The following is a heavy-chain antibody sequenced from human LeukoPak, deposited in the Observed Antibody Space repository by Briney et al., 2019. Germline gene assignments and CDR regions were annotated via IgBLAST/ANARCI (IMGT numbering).Heavy chain of an antibody. D-gene: IGHD3-22*01. CDR1: GFTVSRNY. CDR3: ARNDRGAFDI. V-gene: IGHV3-53*01. CDR2: ISSGGNT. Sequence: GGSLRLACAASGFTVSRNYMSWVRQAPGKGLEWVSVISSGGNTYYTDSVKGRFTISRDNSKNTLYLQMSSLRVEDTVVYYCARNDRGAFDIWGQGTMVTVSS. J-gene: IGHJ3*02.